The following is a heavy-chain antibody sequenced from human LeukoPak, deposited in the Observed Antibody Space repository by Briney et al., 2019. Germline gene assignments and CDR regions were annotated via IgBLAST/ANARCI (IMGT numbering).Heavy chain of an antibody. D-gene: IGHD2-2*01. CDR2: IKQDGSEK. J-gene: IGHJ5*02. CDR3: TTGAIARDWFDP. Sequence: AGSLTLSCAASGGTFSSYWMSWVRQAPGKGLEWVANIKQDGSEKYYVDSVKGRFTISRDNAKNSLYLQMNSLRAEDTAVYYCTTGAIARDWFDPWGQGTLVTVSS. V-gene: IGHV3-7*01. CDR1: GGTFSSYW.